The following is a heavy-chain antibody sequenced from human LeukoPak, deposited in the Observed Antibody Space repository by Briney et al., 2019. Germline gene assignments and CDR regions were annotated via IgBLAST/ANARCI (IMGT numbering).Heavy chain of an antibody. Sequence: ASVKVSCKTSGYTFTSYGISWVRQAPGQGLEWMGWISAYNGNTNYAQKLQGRVTMTTDTSTSTAYMELRSLRSDDTAVYYCARVGYCSSTSCRRAYYYYYYMDVWGKGTTVTVSS. CDR3: ARVGYCSSTSCRRAYYYYYYMDV. CDR1: GYTFTSYG. D-gene: IGHD2-2*01. J-gene: IGHJ6*03. V-gene: IGHV1-18*01. CDR2: ISAYNGNT.